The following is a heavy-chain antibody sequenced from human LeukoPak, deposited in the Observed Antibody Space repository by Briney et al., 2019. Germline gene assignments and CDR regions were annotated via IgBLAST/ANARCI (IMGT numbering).Heavy chain of an antibody. CDR1: GFTFSTYA. CDR3: AREKRTMAVVNDC. V-gene: IGHV3-21*06. D-gene: IGHD2-15*01. Sequence: GGSLRLSCAASGFTFSTYAMNWVRQAPGKGLEWVSSISGNSDYIYYAESLKGRFTISRDNAKNLLYLQLNSLRDEDTAVYYCAREKRTMAVVNDCWGQGTLVIVSS. CDR2: ISGNSDYI. J-gene: IGHJ4*02.